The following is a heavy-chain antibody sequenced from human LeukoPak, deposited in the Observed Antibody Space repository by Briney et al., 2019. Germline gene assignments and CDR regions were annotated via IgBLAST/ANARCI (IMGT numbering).Heavy chain of an antibody. J-gene: IGHJ4*02. CDR2: IYYSGST. V-gene: IGHV4-31*03. CDR1: GGSISSGGYY. Sequence: SETLSLTCTVSGGSISSGGYYWSWIRQHPGKGLEWIGYIYYSGSTYYNPSLKSRVTISVDTSKNQLSLKLSSVTAADTAVYYCARVSYLSRGPFDYWGQGTLVTVSS. D-gene: IGHD3-10*01. CDR3: ARVSYLSRGPFDY.